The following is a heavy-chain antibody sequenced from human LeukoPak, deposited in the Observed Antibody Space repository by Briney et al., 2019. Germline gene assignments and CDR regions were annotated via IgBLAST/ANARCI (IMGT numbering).Heavy chain of an antibody. CDR2: INPNSGGT. J-gene: IGHJ4*02. CDR1: GYTFTGYY. D-gene: IGHD3-3*01. V-gene: IGHV1-2*02. CDR3: ARDIRDFWSGYQPVFDY. Sequence: ASVKVSCKASGYTFTGYYMHWVRQAPGQGLEWMGWINPNSGGTNYAQKFQGRVAMTRDTSISTAYMELSRLRSDDTAVYYCARDIRDFWSGYQPVFDYWGQGTLVTVSS.